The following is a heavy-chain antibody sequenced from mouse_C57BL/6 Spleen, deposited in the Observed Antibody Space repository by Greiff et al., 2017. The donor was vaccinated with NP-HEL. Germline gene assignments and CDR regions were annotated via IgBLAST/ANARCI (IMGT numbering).Heavy chain of an antibody. CDR3: ARRDWDRDYFDY. CDR2: IDPSDSYT. V-gene: IGHV1-69*01. D-gene: IGHD4-1*01. J-gene: IGHJ2*01. Sequence: QSCKASGYTFTSYWMHWVKQRPGQGLEWIGEIDPSDSYTNYNQKFKGKSTLTVDKSSSTAYMQLSSLTSEDSAVYYCARRDWDRDYFDYWGQGTTLTVSS. CDR1: GYTFTSYW.